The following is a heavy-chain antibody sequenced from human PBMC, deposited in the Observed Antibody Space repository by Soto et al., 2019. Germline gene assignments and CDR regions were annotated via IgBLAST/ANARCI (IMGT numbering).Heavy chain of an antibody. V-gene: IGHV1-8*01. J-gene: IGHJ4*02. CDR3: AREGRGNGYNYSFDC. D-gene: IGHD5-12*01. Sequence: ASVKVSCKASGYTFTSYDINWVRQATGQGLEWMGWMIPNSGNTGYAQKFQGRLTMTRNTSISTAYMELSSLRSEDTAVYYCAREGRGNGYNYSFDCWGQGTLVTVSS. CDR2: MIPNSGNT. CDR1: GYTFTSYD.